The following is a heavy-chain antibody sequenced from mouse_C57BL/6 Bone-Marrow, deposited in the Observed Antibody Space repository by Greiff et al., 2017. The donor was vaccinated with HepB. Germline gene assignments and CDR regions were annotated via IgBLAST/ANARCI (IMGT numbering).Heavy chain of an antibody. J-gene: IGHJ4*01. CDR3: AKKRYYGSSPYAMDY. CDR1: GFSLTSYG. D-gene: IGHD1-1*01. Sequence: VQGVESGPGLVQPSQSLSITCTVSGFSLTSYGVHWVRQSPGKGLEWLGVLWRGGSTDYNAAFMSRLSITKDNSKSQVFFKMNSLQADDTAIYYCAKKRYYGSSPYAMDYWGQGTSVTVSS. V-gene: IGHV2-5*01. CDR2: LWRGGST.